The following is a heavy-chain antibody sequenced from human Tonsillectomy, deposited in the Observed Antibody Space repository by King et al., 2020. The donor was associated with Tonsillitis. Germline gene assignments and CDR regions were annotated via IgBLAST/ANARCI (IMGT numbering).Heavy chain of an antibody. J-gene: IGHJ4*02. CDR1: GASTNGYY. CDR2: FFHSGDT. V-gene: IGHV4-59*01. Sequence: VQLQESGPGLVTPSETLSLTCTVSGASTNGYYWGWIRQPPGEGLQWVGHFFHSGDTNYNPSLNGRVTISVDTSKNQLSLRLSSVTAADTAVYYCVRVRSYYDLLFDYWSQGTLVIVSS. D-gene: IGHD3-3*01. CDR3: VRVRSYYDLLFDY.